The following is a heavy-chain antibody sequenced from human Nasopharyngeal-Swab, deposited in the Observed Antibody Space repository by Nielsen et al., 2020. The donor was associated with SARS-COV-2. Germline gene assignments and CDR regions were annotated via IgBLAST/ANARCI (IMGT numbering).Heavy chain of an antibody. Sequence: GESLKISCAASGFTFSSYEMNWVRQAPGKGLEWVSAISGSGGSTYYADSVKGRFTISRDNSKNTLYLQMNSLRAEDTAVYYCAKDPFTMIVGGDYWGQGTLVTVSS. CDR2: ISGSGGST. CDR3: AKDPFTMIVGGDY. V-gene: IGHV3-23*01. D-gene: IGHD3-22*01. CDR1: GFTFSSYE. J-gene: IGHJ4*02.